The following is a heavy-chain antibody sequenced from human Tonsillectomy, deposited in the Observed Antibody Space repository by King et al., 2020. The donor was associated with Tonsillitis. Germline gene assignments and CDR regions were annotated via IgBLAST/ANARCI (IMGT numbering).Heavy chain of an antibody. V-gene: IGHV7-4-1*02. J-gene: IGHJ4*02. Sequence: QLVQSGSELKKPGASVKVSCKASGYAFTHYAMNWVRQAPGQGLEWVGWINTNAGNTGNPTYAQGFTGRFVLSLDTSASTAYLQISNLKAEDTAVCICVRDDWGSDFWGQGTLVTVSS. D-gene: IGHD7-27*01. CDR2: INTNAGNTGNP. CDR1: GYAFTHYA. CDR3: VRDDWGSDF.